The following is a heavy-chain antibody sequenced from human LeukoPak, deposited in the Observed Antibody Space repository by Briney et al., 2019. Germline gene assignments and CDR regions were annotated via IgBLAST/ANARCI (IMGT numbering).Heavy chain of an antibody. V-gene: IGHV3-53*01. CDR3: ARLKVWEHDY. CDR1: GFTVSINY. J-gene: IGHJ4*02. Sequence: GGSLRLSCAASGFTVSINYMTWVRQAPGKGPEWVSVIYNGDWTHYADSVKGRFTVSRDNAKNMLYLQMNSLRAEDTAVYYCARLKVWEHDYWGQGTLVTVSS. D-gene: IGHD1-26*01. CDR2: IYNGDWT.